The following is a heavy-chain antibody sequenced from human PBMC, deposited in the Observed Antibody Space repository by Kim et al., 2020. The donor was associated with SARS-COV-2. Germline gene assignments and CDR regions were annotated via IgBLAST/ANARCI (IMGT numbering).Heavy chain of an antibody. D-gene: IGHD3-9*01. CDR3: ARRLGGKGYFDS. CDR1: GYRFSTYG. CDR2: IFPADSDI. J-gene: IGHJ4*02. V-gene: IGHV5-51*01. Sequence: GESLKISCKGSGYRFSTYGIGRVRQMPGKGLEWMGLIFPADSDITYSPSFRGQVTISADKSIDTAYLQFSSLKASDTATYFCARRLGGKGYFDSWGQGTLVIVSS.